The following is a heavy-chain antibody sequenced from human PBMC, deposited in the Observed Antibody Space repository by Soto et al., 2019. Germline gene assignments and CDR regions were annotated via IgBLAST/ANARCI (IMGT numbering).Heavy chain of an antibody. Sequence: ASVKVSCKASGGTFSSYTISWVRQAPGQGLEWMGRIIPILGIANYAQKFQGRVTITADKSTSTAYMELSSLRSEDTAVYYCASSPRVALEDYYYYYMDVWGKGTTVTVSS. D-gene: IGHD5-12*01. V-gene: IGHV1-69*02. CDR1: GGTFSSYT. CDR3: ASSPRVALEDYYYYYMDV. J-gene: IGHJ6*03. CDR2: IIPILGIA.